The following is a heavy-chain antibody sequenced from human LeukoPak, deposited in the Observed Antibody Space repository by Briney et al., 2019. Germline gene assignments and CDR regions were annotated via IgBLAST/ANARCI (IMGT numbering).Heavy chain of an antibody. D-gene: IGHD4-17*01. Sequence: GGSLRLSCAASGFTFSSYAMSWVRQAPGKGLEWVSAISGGGGSTYYADSVQGRFTISRDNSKNTLYLQMNSLRAEDTALYYCAKNVTKWGYGNYVDSWGQGTQVTVSS. CDR2: ISGGGGST. J-gene: IGHJ4*02. V-gene: IGHV3-23*01. CDR1: GFTFSSYA. CDR3: AKNVTKWGYGNYVDS.